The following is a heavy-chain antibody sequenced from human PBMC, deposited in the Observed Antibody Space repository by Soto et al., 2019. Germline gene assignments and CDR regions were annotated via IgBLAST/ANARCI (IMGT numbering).Heavy chain of an antibody. CDR2: LHSGANI. CDR3: ARVEQGWFDT. Sequence: EVQLVDSGGSLVQPGGSLRRSCAVSGLTVSTTYMSWVRQAPGKGLEWVSILHSGANIYYADSVNGRFPISRDSSKNTVQLQMNHLSVDDTAGYYCARVEQGWFDTGCQGPLVTGSS. CDR1: GLTVSTTY. D-gene: IGHD1-1*01. V-gene: IGHV3-66*01. J-gene: IGHJ5*02.